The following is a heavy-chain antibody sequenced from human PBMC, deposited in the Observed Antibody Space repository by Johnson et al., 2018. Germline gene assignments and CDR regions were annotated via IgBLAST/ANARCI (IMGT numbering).Heavy chain of an antibody. CDR1: GLNFSSYS. CDR3: ATDMDF. J-gene: IGHJ6*03. V-gene: IGHV3-48*01. Sequence: EVQLVETGGGLVQPGGSLRLSCAASGLNFSSYSMNWVRQAPGKGLAWVSYISRGCTTIYYADSVKGRFTIARDNAKNSLYLQMNSLRAEDTAVYDCATDMDFWGKGTTVTVSS. CDR2: ISRGCTTI.